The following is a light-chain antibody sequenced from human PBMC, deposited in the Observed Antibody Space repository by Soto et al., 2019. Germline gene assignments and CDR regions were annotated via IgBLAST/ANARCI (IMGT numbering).Light chain of an antibody. CDR2: GAS. Sequence: EIVMTQSPATLSVSPGERATLSCRASQSVSSNLAWYQQKPVQAPRLLIYGASTRATGIPASFSGSGSGTEFTLNISSLQSEDFAVYYCQQYNNWPPWTFGQGTKVEIK. V-gene: IGKV3-15*01. J-gene: IGKJ1*01. CDR3: QQYNNWPPWT. CDR1: QSVSSN.